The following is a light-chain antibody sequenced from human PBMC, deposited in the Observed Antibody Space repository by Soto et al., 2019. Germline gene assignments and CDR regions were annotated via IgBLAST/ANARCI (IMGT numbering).Light chain of an antibody. J-gene: IGLJ2*01. CDR1: SSNIGSNT. CDR2: SNS. V-gene: IGLV1-44*01. Sequence: QPVLTQPPSASGTPGQRVTISCSGSSSNIGSNTVNWYQHLPGTAPKLLMYSNSQRPSGVPDRFSGSKSGTSASLAISGLQSEDEAGYYCAAWDDSLNDVVFGGGTKLTVL. CDR3: AAWDDSLNDVV.